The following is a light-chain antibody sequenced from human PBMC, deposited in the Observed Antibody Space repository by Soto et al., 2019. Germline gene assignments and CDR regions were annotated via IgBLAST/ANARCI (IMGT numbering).Light chain of an antibody. CDR3: QQRSNWPLA. Sequence: EIVLTQSPATLSLSPGARATLSCRTSQSVSRFLAWYQQKPGQAPRLLIYEASNRATGIPARFSGSGSGTDFTLTISSLEPEDFAVYYCQQRSNWPLACGGGTKVEI. J-gene: IGKJ4*01. V-gene: IGKV3-11*01. CDR2: EAS. CDR1: QSVSRF.